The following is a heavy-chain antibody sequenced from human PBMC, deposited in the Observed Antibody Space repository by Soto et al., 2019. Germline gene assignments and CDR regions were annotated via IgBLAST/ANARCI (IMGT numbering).Heavy chain of an antibody. CDR2: INAGNAET. V-gene: IGHV1-3*01. Sequence: ASVKVSCKASGYTFTNYGIHWVRQGPGQRLEWMGWINAGNAETKYSQKFQGRVTISRDTSARTAYMELSSLRSEDTAVYYWARDGAVSGNINFDYWGQGTLVTVSS. CDR1: GYTFTNYG. D-gene: IGHD6-19*01. CDR3: ARDGAVSGNINFDY. J-gene: IGHJ4*02.